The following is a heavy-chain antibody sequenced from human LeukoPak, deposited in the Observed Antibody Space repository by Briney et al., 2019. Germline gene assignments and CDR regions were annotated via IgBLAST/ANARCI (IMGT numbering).Heavy chain of an antibody. CDR1: GGTFSSYE. CDR2: IIPMFGTA. V-gene: IGHV1-69*05. Sequence: SVKVPCKASGGTFSSYEISWVRQAPGQGLEWMGGIIPMFGTAKYAQKFQGRVTITTDKSTSTAYMELSSLRSEDAAVYYCASGTTDIVVVPATLRNYYFDYWGQGTLVTVSS. CDR3: ASGTTDIVVVPATLRNYYFDY. J-gene: IGHJ4*02. D-gene: IGHD2-2*01.